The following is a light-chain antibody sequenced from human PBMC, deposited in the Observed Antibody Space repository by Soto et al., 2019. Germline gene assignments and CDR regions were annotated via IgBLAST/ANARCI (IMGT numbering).Light chain of an antibody. CDR1: ESVDTN. V-gene: IGKV3-15*01. CDR2: GAS. Sequence: EIVITHSPSTLSVSPVERATLSFRASESVDTNLAWYQHKPGQAPRLLIYGASTRAAGIPARFSGSGSGTEFTLTISSLESEDVAVYYCQQCHKWPRINFGQGTRLEIK. CDR3: QQCHKWPRIN. J-gene: IGKJ5*01.